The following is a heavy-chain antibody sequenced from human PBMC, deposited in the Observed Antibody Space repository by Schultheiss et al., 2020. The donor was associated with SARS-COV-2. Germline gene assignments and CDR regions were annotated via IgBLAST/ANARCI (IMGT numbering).Heavy chain of an antibody. CDR1: GFTFSSYA. CDR2: ISYDGSNK. V-gene: IGHV3-30*04. Sequence: GGSLRLSCAASGFTFSSYAMHWVRQAPGKGLEWVAVISYDGSNKYYADSVKGRFTISRDNSKNTLYLQMNSLRAEDTAVYYCAKLTAYCGGDCFDYFDYWGQGTLVTVSS. CDR3: AKLTAYCGGDCFDYFDY. J-gene: IGHJ4*02. D-gene: IGHD2-21*02.